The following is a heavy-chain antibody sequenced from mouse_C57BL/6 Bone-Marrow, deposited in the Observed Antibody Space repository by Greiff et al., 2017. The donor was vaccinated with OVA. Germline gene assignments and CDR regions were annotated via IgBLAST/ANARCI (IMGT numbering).Heavy chain of an antibody. D-gene: IGHD2-4*01. Sequence: QVQLKQSGPGLVAPSQSLSITCTVSGFSLTSYAISWVRQPPGKGLEWLGVIWTGGGTNYNSALKSRLSISKDNSKSQVFLKMNSLQTDDTARYYCARTLYYDYDAYYFDYWGQGTTLTVSS. J-gene: IGHJ2*01. CDR1: GFSLTSYA. V-gene: IGHV2-9-1*01. CDR2: IWTGGGT. CDR3: ARTLYYDYDAYYFDY.